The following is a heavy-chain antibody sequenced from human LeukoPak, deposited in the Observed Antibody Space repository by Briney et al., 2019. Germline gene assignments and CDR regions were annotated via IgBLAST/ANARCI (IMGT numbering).Heavy chain of an antibody. D-gene: IGHD2/OR15-2a*01. J-gene: IGHJ4*02. CDR2: ISENGINR. CDR1: GFTFSDYY. V-gene: IGHV3-30*03. CDR3: ARDAPFHDY. Sequence: GGSLRLSCAASGFTFSDYYMSWVRQAPGKGLEWVAVISENGINRFYADSVKGRFTISRDNSANTLYLQINSLRREDSAIYYCARDAPFHDYWGQGTLVTVSS.